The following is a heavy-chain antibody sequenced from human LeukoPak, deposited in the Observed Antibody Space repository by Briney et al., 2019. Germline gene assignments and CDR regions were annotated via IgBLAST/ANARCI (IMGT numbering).Heavy chain of an antibody. D-gene: IGHD2-15*01. CDR1: GASLSNYY. J-gene: IGHJ4*02. Sequence: SETLSLTCTVSGASLSNYYWSWIRQPAGKGLELIGRIYTSGSTNYNPSFKSRVTMSVDTSKNQFSLNLSSVTATDTAMYYCARGSLAPDYWGQGTLVTVSS. CDR2: IYTSGST. CDR3: ARGSLAPDY. V-gene: IGHV4-4*07.